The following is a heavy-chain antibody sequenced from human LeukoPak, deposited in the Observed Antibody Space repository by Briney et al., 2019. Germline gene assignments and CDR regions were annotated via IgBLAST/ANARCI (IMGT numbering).Heavy chain of an antibody. CDR3: AKDQWLVLNY. J-gene: IGHJ4*02. V-gene: IGHV3-30*02. D-gene: IGHD6-19*01. Sequence: PGGSLRLSCAAPGFTFSSYAMHWARQAPAKGLEWVAFIQYSGNNKYYADSVKGRFTISRDNSKNTLYLQMNSLRSDDTALYYCAKDQWLVLNYWGQGTLVTVSS. CDR1: GFTFSSYA. CDR2: IQYSGNNK.